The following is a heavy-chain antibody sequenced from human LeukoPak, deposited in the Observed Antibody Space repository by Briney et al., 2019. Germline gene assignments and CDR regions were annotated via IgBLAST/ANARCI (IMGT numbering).Heavy chain of an antibody. V-gene: IGHV1-2*02. CDR2: INPNSGGT. J-gene: IGHJ6*02. Sequence: ASVKVSCKASGYTFTGYYMHWVRQAPGQGLEWMGWINPNSGGTNYAQKFQGRVTMTRDTSISTAYMELSRLRSDDTAVYYCASIYYDILTGYSDYYGMDVWGQGTTVTVSS. CDR1: GYTFTGYY. D-gene: IGHD3-9*01. CDR3: ASIYYDILTGYSDYYGMDV.